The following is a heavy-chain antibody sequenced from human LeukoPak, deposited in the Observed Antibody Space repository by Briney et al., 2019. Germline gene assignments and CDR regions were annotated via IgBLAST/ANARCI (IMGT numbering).Heavy chain of an antibody. CDR2: INPNSGGT. D-gene: IGHD6-13*01. V-gene: IGHV1-2*06. CDR3: AREGIAAAESFDY. J-gene: IGHJ4*02. Sequence: ASVKVSCKASGYTFTGYYMHWVRQAPGQGLEWMGRINPNSGGTNYAQKFQGRVIMTRDTSISTAYMELSRLRSDDTAVYYCAREGIAAAESFDYWGQGTLVTVSS. CDR1: GYTFTGYY.